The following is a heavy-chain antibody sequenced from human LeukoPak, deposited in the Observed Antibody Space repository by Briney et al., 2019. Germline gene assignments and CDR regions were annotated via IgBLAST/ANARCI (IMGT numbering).Heavy chain of an antibody. Sequence: SETLSLTCTVSGGSISSYYWSWIRQPPGKGLEWIGYIYYSGSTNYNPSLKSRVTISVDTSKNQFSLKLSSVTAADTAVYYCARHSYYFDYWGQGTLVTVSS. CDR2: IYYSGST. J-gene: IGHJ4*02. CDR1: GGSISSYY. V-gene: IGHV4-59*08. CDR3: ARHSYYFDY.